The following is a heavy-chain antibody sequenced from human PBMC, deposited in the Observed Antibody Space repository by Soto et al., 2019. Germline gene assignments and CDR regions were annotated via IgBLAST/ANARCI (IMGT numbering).Heavy chain of an antibody. CDR2: IFHDGST. J-gene: IGHJ4*02. Sequence: QVHLQESGPGLVKPSGTLSLTCAVSGASISSGSWWSWVRQPPGKGLEWIGEIFHDGSTNYNPSLKSRVTMSVDKSKNYFSLELTCVTAADTALYYCARDEYNDSSDWGQGTLVTVSS. D-gene: IGHD1-1*01. CDR1: GASISSGSW. CDR3: ARDEYNDSSD. V-gene: IGHV4-4*02.